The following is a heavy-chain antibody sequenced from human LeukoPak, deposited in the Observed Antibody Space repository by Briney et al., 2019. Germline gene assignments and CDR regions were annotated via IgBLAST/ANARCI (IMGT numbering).Heavy chain of an antibody. CDR1: GFTFTSSA. CDR2: IVVGSGNT. Sequence: SVKVSCKASGFTFTSSAVQWVRQARGQRLEWIGWIVVGSGNTNYTQKFQERVTITRDMSTSTAYMELSSLRSEDTAVHYCAADSGSGIYYIDYWGQGTLVTVSS. J-gene: IGHJ4*02. V-gene: IGHV1-58*01. CDR3: AADSGSGIYYIDY. D-gene: IGHD3-10*01.